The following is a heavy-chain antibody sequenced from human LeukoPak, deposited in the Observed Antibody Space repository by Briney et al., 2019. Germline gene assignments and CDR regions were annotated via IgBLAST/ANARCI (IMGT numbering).Heavy chain of an antibody. J-gene: IGHJ4*02. CDR3: ARGGGYASPIGY. Sequence: SETLSLTCTLSGGSISTYYWSLIRQPPGKGLEWIGYIYHSGSTNYNPSLKSRVTISVDTSKNQFSLKLSSVTAADTAAYYCARGGGYASPIGYWGQGALVTVSS. CDR1: GGSISTYY. CDR2: IYHSGST. V-gene: IGHV4-59*01. D-gene: IGHD5-12*01.